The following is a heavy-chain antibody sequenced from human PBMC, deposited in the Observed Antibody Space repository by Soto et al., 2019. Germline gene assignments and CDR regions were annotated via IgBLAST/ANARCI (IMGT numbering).Heavy chain of an antibody. D-gene: IGHD1-1*01. V-gene: IGHV1-3*04. CDR2: INTGNGKT. CDR3: VRFSGIPV. J-gene: IGHJ4*02. Sequence: ASVKVSCKTSGYTFTYYALHWVRQAPGQGLEWMGWINTGNGKTKYSQNFQGRLTITRDKSATTLYMELSSLRSEDTTVYYCVRFSGIPVWGQGTLVTVSS. CDR1: GYTFTYYA.